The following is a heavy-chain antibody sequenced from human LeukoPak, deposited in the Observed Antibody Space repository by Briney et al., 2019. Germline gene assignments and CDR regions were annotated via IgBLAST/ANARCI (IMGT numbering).Heavy chain of an antibody. CDR3: AKNVGRIVGATDY. CDR1: GFTFSSYA. CDR2: ISGSGGST. V-gene: IGHV3-23*01. J-gene: IGHJ4*02. D-gene: IGHD1-26*01. Sequence: GGSLRLSCAASGFTFSSYAMSWVRQAPGKGLEWVSSISGSGGSTYYADSVKGRFTISRDNSKNTLYLQMNGMRAEDTAVYYCAKNVGRIVGATDYWGQGTLVTVSS.